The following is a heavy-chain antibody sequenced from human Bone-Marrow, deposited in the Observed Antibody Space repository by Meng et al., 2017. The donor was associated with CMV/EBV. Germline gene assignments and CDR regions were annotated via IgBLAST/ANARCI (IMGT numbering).Heavy chain of an antibody. D-gene: IGHD6-13*01. Sequence: ASVKVSCKAFGYPFTGYLIHWVRQAPGQGLEWMGWINPNGGATKYAEKFQGRVTVTRDMSMSTAYMDLSSLRSDDTAVYYCARGAAAAQQDFYYYYYGMDVWGQGTTVTVSS. CDR1: GYPFTGYL. V-gene: IGHV1-2*02. CDR3: ARGAAAAQQDFYYYYYGMDV. CDR2: INPNGGAT. J-gene: IGHJ6*02.